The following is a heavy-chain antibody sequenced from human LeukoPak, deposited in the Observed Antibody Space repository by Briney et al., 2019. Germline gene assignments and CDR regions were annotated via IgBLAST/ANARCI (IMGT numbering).Heavy chain of an antibody. CDR1: GYTFTSYG. CDR2: ISASNGNT. Sequence: ASVKVSCKASGYTFTSYGIGWVRQAPGQGLEWMGWISASNGNTNYAQKLQGRVTMTTDTSTSTAYMELRSLRSDDTAVYYCARVVGATTISYYFDYWGQGTLVTVSS. CDR3: ARVVGATTISYYFDY. D-gene: IGHD1-26*01. V-gene: IGHV1-18*01. J-gene: IGHJ4*02.